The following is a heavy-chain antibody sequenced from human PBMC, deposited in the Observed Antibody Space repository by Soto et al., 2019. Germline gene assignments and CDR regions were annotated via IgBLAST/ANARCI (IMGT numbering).Heavy chain of an antibody. CDR2: VNPGGYST. D-gene: IGHD5-12*01. Sequence: EVQLLQSGGGLVQPGGSLRLSCAASGFTFTSYSMTWVHQTPGKGLEWVAAVNPGGYSTYYADSVKGRFTISRDNSNKTLHLQMNSLRAEDTAVYYCAKDLRAGSGYDFDYRDQGTLVTVSS. J-gene: IGHJ4*02. V-gene: IGHV3-23*01. CDR1: GFTFTSYS. CDR3: AKDLRAGSGYDFDY.